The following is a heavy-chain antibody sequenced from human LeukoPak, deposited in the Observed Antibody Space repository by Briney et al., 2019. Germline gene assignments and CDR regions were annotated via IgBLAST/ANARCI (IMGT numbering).Heavy chain of an antibody. CDR3: ARDRLDYYYYYMDV. J-gene: IGHJ6*03. D-gene: IGHD6-6*01. V-gene: IGHV4-59*01. CDR1: GGSISSYY. Sequence: SETLSLTCTVSGGSISSYYWSWIRQPPGKGLEWIGYIYYSGSTNYNPSLKSRVTISVDTSKNQFSLKLSSVTAADTAVYYCARDRLDYYYYYMDVWGKGTTVTVSS. CDR2: IYYSGST.